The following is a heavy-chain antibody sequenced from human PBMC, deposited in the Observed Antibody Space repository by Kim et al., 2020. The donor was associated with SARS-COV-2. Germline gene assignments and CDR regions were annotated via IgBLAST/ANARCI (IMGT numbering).Heavy chain of an antibody. CDR2: IYYSGST. V-gene: IGHV4-30-4*01. Sequence: SETLSLTCTVSGGSISSGDYYWSWIRQPPGKGLEWIGYIYYSGSTYYNPSLKSRVTISVDTSKNQFSLKLSSVTAADTAVYYCARESQLSGGSVNDYWGQGTLVTVSS. D-gene: IGHD2-15*01. CDR3: ARESQLSGGSVNDY. J-gene: IGHJ4*02. CDR1: GGSISSGDYY.